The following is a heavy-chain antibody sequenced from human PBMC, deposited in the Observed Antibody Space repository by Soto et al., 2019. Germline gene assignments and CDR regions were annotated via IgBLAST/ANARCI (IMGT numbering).Heavy chain of an antibody. Sequence: GSLRLSCAASGFTFSSHAMNWVRQAPGKGLEWVSGISGSGGSTFYADSVKGRFTISRDNSKNTQYLQMNSLRAEDTAVYYCAKGTRAAAGTSYYFDYWGQGTLVTVSS. CDR2: ISGSGGST. V-gene: IGHV3-23*01. J-gene: IGHJ4*02. CDR3: AKGTRAAAGTSYYFDY. CDR1: GFTFSSHA. D-gene: IGHD6-13*01.